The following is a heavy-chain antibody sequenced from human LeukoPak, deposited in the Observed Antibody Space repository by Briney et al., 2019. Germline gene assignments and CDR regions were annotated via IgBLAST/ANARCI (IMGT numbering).Heavy chain of an antibody. CDR1: GFTFSNYA. Sequence: GGSLRLSCAASGFTFSNYAMSWVRQAPGKGLEWVAVISYDGSNKYYADSVKGRFTISRDNSKNTLYLQMNSLRAEDTAVYYCAKDSYDSSGYYDYWGQGTLVTVSS. V-gene: IGHV3-30*18. J-gene: IGHJ4*02. CDR2: ISYDGSNK. D-gene: IGHD3-22*01. CDR3: AKDSYDSSGYYDY.